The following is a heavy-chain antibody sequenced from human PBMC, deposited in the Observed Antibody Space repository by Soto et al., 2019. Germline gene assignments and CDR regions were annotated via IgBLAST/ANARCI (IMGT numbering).Heavy chain of an antibody. CDR3: ARDVENENYYYDSSGYYYYGMDV. D-gene: IGHD3-22*01. CDR2: IIPIFGTA. V-gene: IGHV1-69*13. J-gene: IGHJ6*02. Sequence: ASVKVSCKASGGTFSSYAISWVRQAPGQGLEWMGGIIPIFGTANYAQKFQGRVTITADESTSTAYMELSSLRSEDTAVYYCARDVENENYYYDSSGYYYYGMDVWGQGTTVTVSS. CDR1: GGTFSSYA.